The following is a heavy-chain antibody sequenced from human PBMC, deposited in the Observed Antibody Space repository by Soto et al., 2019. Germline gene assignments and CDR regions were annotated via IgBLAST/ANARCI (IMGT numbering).Heavy chain of an antibody. CDR2: IYYSGRS. Sequence: QLQESGPGLVKPSQTLSLTCTVSGDSISSGDNYWSWIRQPPGKGLEWIGYIYYSGRSYYKPSLKSRVSRSVDTTQTQLSLTLTSVTAADTAVYHCARGGGFDAWGRGTLVTVSS. CDR3: ARGGGFDA. CDR1: GDSISSGDNY. J-gene: IGHJ5*02. V-gene: IGHV4-30-4*01.